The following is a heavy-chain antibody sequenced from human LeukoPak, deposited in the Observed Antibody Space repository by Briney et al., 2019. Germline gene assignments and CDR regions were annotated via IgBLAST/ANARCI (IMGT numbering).Heavy chain of an antibody. D-gene: IGHD2-8*01. V-gene: IGHV4-59*01. J-gene: IGHJ5*02. CDR3: ARVNCTNGVCYNSRGWFDP. CDR2: IHYSGSA. CDR1: GGSISSDY. Sequence: PSETLSPTCTVSGGSISSDYWSWIRQPPGKGLEWIGYIHYSGSANYNPSLKSRVIISVDKSKNQFSLRLSSVTAADTAVYYCARVNCTNGVCYNSRGWFDPWGQGTLVTVSS.